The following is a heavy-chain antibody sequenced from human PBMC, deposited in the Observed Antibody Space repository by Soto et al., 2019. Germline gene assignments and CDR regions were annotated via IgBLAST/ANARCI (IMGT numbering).Heavy chain of an antibody. CDR2: MYYSGST. J-gene: IGHJ4*02. Sequence: SESLSLTCTVSDSSISKYYWSWIRQPPGKGLEWIGYMYYSGSTQYSPSLKSRVTMSVDTSKNHFSLKLISVTTADTAVYFCAREGNLGRWIQPLDSWGQGTLVTVSS. V-gene: IGHV4-59*01. CDR1: DSSISKYY. CDR3: AREGNLGRWIQPLDS. D-gene: IGHD2-2*03.